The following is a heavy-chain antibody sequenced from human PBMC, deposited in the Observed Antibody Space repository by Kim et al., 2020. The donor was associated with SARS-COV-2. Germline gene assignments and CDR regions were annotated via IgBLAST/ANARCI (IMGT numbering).Heavy chain of an antibody. CDR3: ARAYDCWSAYTPGYYFES. Sequence: GGSLRLSCAASGFTFSAFGMHWVRQAPGKGLEWVAAIWHDGTNKNYADSVKGRFTISRDNSQSTVFLQMNSLRAEDTAVYSCARAYDCWSAYTPGYYFESLGHGTLVTVSS. V-gene: IGHV3-33*01. D-gene: IGHD3-3*01. CDR2: IWHDGTNK. CDR1: GFTFSAFG. J-gene: IGHJ4*01.